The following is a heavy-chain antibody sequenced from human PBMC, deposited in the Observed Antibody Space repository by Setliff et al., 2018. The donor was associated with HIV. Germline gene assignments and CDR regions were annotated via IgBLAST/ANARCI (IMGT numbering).Heavy chain of an antibody. CDR2: ISSSSSTI. V-gene: IGHV3-48*01. CDR3: AREPTEGSYWGAPFDY. Sequence: QPGGSLRLSCAASGFTFSSYSMNWVRQAPGKGLEWVSYISSSSSTIYYADSVKGRFTISRDNAKNSLYLQMNSLRAEDTAVYYCAREPTEGSYWGAPFDYWGQGTLVTVSS. CDR1: GFTFSSYS. D-gene: IGHD1-26*01. J-gene: IGHJ4*02.